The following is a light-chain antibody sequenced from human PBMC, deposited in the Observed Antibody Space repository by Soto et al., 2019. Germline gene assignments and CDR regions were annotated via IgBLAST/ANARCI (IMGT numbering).Light chain of an antibody. CDR3: QQYGSSPT. CDR1: QSVSINY. Sequence: EIVLTQSPGTLSLSPGERATLFCRASQSVSINYVAWYQQKSGQAPRLLIYGASKRATGIPDRFSGSGSGTDFTLTISRLEPEDFAVYFCQQYGSSPTFGPGTKVEI. J-gene: IGKJ1*01. CDR2: GAS. V-gene: IGKV3-20*01.